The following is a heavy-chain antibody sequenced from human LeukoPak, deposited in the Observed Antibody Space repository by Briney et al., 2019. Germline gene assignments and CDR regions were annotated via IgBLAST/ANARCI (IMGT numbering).Heavy chain of an antibody. D-gene: IGHD6-6*01. J-gene: IGHJ6*03. V-gene: IGHV4-39*07. Sequence: KPSETLSLTCTVSGGSISSSSYYWGWIRQPPGKGLEWIGSIYYSGSTYYNPSLKSRVTISVDTSKNQFSLKLSSVTAADTAVYYCARCRIAARGIHYYMDVWGKGTTVTVSS. CDR3: ARCRIAARGIHYYMDV. CDR2: IYYSGST. CDR1: GGSISSSSYY.